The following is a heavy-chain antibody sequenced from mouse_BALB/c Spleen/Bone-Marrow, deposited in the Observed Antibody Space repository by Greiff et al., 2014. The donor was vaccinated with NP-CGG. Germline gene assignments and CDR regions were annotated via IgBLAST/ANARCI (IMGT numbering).Heavy chain of an antibody. D-gene: IGHD1-1*01. V-gene: IGHV14-3*02. Sequence: EVQLQQSGAELVKPGASVKLSCTASGFNIKDTYMHWVKQRPEQGLEWIGRIDPANGNTKYDPKFQGKATITADTSSNTAYLQLSSLTSEDAAVYCGASYYYGSYGFAYWGQGTLVTVSA. CDR3: ASYYYGSYGFAY. J-gene: IGHJ3*01. CDR1: GFNIKDTY. CDR2: IDPANGNT.